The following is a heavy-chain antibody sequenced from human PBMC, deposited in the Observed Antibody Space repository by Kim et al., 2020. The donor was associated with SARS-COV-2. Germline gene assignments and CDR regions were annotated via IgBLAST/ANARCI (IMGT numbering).Heavy chain of an antibody. CDR1: GYIFTSYH. D-gene: IGHD3-9*01. V-gene: IGHV1-46*04. CDR3: AREQTAGFYNY. J-gene: IGHJ4*02. Sequence: ASVKVSCKASGYIFTSYHMHWVRQAPGQGLEWMGIINPSGGKTYYAQKLQGRITVTTDTSANTFYMQLSSLTSEDTAMYYCAREQTAGFYNYWGQGTLVTVSS. CDR2: INPSGGKT.